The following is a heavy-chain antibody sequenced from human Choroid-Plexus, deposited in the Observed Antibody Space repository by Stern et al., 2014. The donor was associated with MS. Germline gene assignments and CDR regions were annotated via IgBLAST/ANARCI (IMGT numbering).Heavy chain of an antibody. J-gene: IGHJ5*02. Sequence: VQLVESGGGVVQPGRPLRLSCVASGFTLGSCEMHWVRQAPGKGLEWVASISYDGNNKYYAASVKGRFTISRDNSQNTLYMQMSSLRPEDTAVYYCAKDRQYLTYFFDHWGQGSMVTVSS. V-gene: IGHV3-30*18. D-gene: IGHD2/OR15-2a*01. CDR1: GFTLGSCE. CDR2: ISYDGNNK. CDR3: AKDRQYLTYFFDH.